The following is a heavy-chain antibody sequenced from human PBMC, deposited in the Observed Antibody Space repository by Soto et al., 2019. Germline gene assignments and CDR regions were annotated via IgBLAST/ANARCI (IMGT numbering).Heavy chain of an antibody. J-gene: IGHJ4*02. CDR1: GYSFTSYW. V-gene: IGHV5-51*01. CDR2: IYPGDSDT. D-gene: IGHD3-10*01. Sequence: EVQLVQSGAEVKKPGESLKISCKGSGYSFTSYWIGWVRQMPGKGLEWMGIIYPGDSDTRYSPSFQGQVTISADKSITAAYLQWSSLNASDTAMYYCARHERLDISYGSGSHLDYWGQGTLVTVSS. CDR3: ARHERLDISYGSGSHLDY.